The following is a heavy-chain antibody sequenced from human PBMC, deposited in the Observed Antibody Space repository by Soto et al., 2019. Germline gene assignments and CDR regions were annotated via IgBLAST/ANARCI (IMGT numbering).Heavy chain of an antibody. CDR3: ARGSSIAVVNYYYYGMDV. CDR2: MNPNSGNT. Sequence: ASVKVSCKASGYTFTSYDINWVRQATGQGLEWMGWMNPNSGNTGYAQKFQGRVTMTRNTSISTAYMELSSLRSEETAVYYCARGSSIAVVNYYYYGMDVWGQGTTVTVSS. CDR1: GYTFTSYD. D-gene: IGHD6-19*01. J-gene: IGHJ6*02. V-gene: IGHV1-8*01.